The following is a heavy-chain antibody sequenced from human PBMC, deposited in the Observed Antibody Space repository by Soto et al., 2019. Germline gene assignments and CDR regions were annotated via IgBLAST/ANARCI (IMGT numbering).Heavy chain of an antibody. CDR3: VAPNCSSTSCYARRNYYFDY. J-gene: IGHJ4*02. Sequence: GGSLRLSCAASGFTVSSNYMSWVRQAPGEGLEWVSVIYSGGSTYYADSVKGRFTISRHNSKNTLYLQMNSLRAEDTAVYYCVAPNCSSTSCYARRNYYFDYWGQGTLVTVSS. V-gene: IGHV3-53*04. CDR2: IYSGGST. CDR1: GFTVSSNY. D-gene: IGHD2-2*01.